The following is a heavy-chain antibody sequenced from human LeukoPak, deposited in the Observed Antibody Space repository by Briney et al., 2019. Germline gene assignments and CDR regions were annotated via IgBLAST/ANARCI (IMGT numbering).Heavy chain of an antibody. CDR1: GYTFTGYY. Sequence: ASVKVSCKASGYTFTGYYMHWVRQAPGQGLEWMGWINPNSGGTNYAQKFQGRVTMTRDTSISTAYMELSRLRSDDTAVYYCASAPRYSGSYNPRWFDPWGQGTLVTVSS. CDR3: ASAPRYSGSYNPRWFDP. CDR2: INPNSGGT. J-gene: IGHJ5*02. D-gene: IGHD1-26*01. V-gene: IGHV1-2*02.